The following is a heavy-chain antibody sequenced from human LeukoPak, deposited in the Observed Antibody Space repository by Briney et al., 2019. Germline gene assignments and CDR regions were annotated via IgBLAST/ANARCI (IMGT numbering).Heavy chain of an antibody. Sequence: SETLSLTCTVSRDSISSYFWSWIRQPPGKGLEWIAYIYHSGSTSYNPSLKSRVTLSVDTSKNQFSLNLTSVTAADTAVYYCARGNWVLAALYFDYWGQGTVVTVSS. V-gene: IGHV4-59*01. J-gene: IGHJ4*02. D-gene: IGHD2-15*01. CDR3: ARGNWVLAALYFDY. CDR1: RDSISSYF. CDR2: IYHSGST.